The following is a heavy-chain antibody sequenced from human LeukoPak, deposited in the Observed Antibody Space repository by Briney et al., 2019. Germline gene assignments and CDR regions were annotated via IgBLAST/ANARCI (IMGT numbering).Heavy chain of an antibody. Sequence: PGGSLRLSCAASGFTFSSYWMSWVRQAPGKGLEWVANIKQDGSEKYYVDPVKGRFTISRDNAKNSLYLQMNSLGAEDTAVYYCARYYYGSGSYYFDYWGQGTLVTVSS. CDR3: ARYYYGSGSYYFDY. CDR2: IKQDGSEK. J-gene: IGHJ4*02. CDR1: GFTFSSYW. D-gene: IGHD3-10*01. V-gene: IGHV3-7*01.